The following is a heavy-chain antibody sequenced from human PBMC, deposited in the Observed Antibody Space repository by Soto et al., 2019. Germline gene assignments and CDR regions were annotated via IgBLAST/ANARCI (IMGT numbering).Heavy chain of an antibody. Sequence: EVQLVESGEGLVQPGRSLRLSCAASGFTFDDYAMHWVRQVPGKGLEWVSGINWNSGSIGYGDSVKGRFAISRDNAKNSLHLQMNSLSAEDTAVYYCVKDESINWYSGHFRHWGQGTLVTVSS. CDR3: VKDESINWYSGHFRH. D-gene: IGHD6-13*01. CDR2: INWNSGSI. CDR1: GFTFDDYA. V-gene: IGHV3-9*01. J-gene: IGHJ1*01.